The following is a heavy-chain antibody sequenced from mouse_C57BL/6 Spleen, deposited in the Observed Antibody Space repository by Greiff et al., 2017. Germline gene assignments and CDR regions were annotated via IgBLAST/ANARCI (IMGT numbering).Heavy chain of an antibody. D-gene: IGHD1-1*01. J-gene: IGHJ3*01. CDR1: GFTFSDYG. V-gene: IGHV5-17*01. CDR3: ARNYYGSGTWFAY. CDR2: ISSGSSTI. Sequence: EVQRVESGGGLVKPGGSLKLSCAASGFTFSDYGMHWVRQAPEKGLEWVAYISSGSSTIYYADTVKGRFTISRDNAKNTLFLQMTSLRSEDTAMYYCARNYYGSGTWFAYWGQGTLVTVSA.